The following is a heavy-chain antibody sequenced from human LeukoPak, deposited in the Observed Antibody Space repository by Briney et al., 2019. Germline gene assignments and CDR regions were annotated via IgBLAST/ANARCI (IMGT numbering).Heavy chain of an antibody. CDR1: GFTFSDYS. CDR2: ISSSGSTK. D-gene: IGHD3-3*01. CDR3: ARVEAFWSGYAYYYYMDV. V-gene: IGHV3-48*02. Sequence: GGSLRLSCVASGFTFSDYSMNWVRQAPGKGLEWVSYISSSGSTKNYADSVKGRFTISRDSAKNSPYLQMNSLRDEDRAVYYCARVEAFWSGYAYYYYMDVWGKGTTVTVSS. J-gene: IGHJ6*03.